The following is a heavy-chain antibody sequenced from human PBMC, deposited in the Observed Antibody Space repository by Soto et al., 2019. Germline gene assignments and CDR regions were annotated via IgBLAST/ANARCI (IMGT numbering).Heavy chain of an antibody. CDR3: ARDKGRSPLDY. CDR1: GFTFSSYS. V-gene: IGHV3-48*01. Sequence: EVQLVESGGGLLQPGGSLRLSCAASGFTFSSYSMNWDRQAPGKGLEWVSYISSSSSTIYYADSVKGRFTISRDNAKNSLYLQMNSLRAEDTAVYYCARDKGRSPLDYWGQGTLVTVSS. J-gene: IGHJ4*02. CDR2: ISSSSSTI. D-gene: IGHD2-15*01.